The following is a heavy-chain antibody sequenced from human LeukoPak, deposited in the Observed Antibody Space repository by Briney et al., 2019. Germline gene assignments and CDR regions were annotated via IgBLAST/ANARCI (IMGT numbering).Heavy chain of an antibody. CDR2: INPSGGST. Sequence: GASVKVSCKASGYTFTSYYMHWVRQAPGQGLEWMGIINPSGGSTSYAQKFQGRVTMTRDTSTSTVYMELSSLRSEDTAVYYCARNDNNYFGSGSYPPDYWGQGTLVIVSS. D-gene: IGHD3-10*01. J-gene: IGHJ4*02. V-gene: IGHV1-46*01. CDR3: ARNDNNYFGSGSYPPDY. CDR1: GYTFTSYY.